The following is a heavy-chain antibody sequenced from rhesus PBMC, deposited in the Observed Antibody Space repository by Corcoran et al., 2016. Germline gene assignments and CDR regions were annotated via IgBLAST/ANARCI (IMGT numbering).Heavy chain of an antibody. D-gene: IGHD3-16*01. CDR2: IMSGRAST. V-gene: IGHV3S42*01. CDR1: GFTFSSYW. J-gene: IGHJ3*01. Sequence: EVQLVESGGGLAKPGGSLRLSCAASGFTFSSYWMNLVIQPPGKGLKWISAIMSGRASTYDADSWHVRFTISRDNSKNTLSLQMNSLRAEDTAVYYCAKGAIVAFDFWGQGLRVTVSS. CDR3: AKGAIVAFDF.